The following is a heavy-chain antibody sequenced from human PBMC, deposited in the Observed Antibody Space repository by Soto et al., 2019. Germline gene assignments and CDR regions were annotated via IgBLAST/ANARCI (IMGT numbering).Heavy chain of an antibody. J-gene: IGHJ4*02. CDR1: GYTFTSYY. V-gene: IGHV1-46*03. D-gene: IGHD3-10*01. Sequence: QVQLVHSGAEVRKPGASVKVSCKTSGYTFTSYYIHWVRQAPGQGLEWMGIINPSGGSTTYEQRFLGRVTMTRDTSTSTVYMELSSLKSEDTAVYYCARAPEYTSGFDYWGQGTLVTVSS. CDR3: ARAPEYTSGFDY. CDR2: INPSGGST.